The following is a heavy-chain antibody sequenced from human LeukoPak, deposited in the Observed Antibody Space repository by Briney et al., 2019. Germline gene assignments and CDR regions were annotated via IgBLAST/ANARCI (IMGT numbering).Heavy chain of an antibody. D-gene: IGHD1-1*01. CDR2: IWYDGSNK. J-gene: IGHJ3*02. V-gene: IGHV3-33*01. CDR3: ARDWLTTGYGLGAFDI. Sequence: GGSLRLSRAASGFTFSSYGMHWVRQAPGKGLEWVAVIWYDGSNKYYADSVKGRFTISRDNSKNTLYLQMNSLRAEDTAVYYCARDWLTTGYGLGAFDIWGQGTMVTVSS. CDR1: GFTFSSYG.